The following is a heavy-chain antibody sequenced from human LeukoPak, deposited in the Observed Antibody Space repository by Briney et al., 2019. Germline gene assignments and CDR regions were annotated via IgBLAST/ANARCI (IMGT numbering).Heavy chain of an antibody. J-gene: IGHJ4*02. V-gene: IGHV1-69*13. CDR2: IIPIFGTA. Sequence: ASVKVSCKASGGTFSSYAISWVRQAPGQGLEWMGGIIPIFGTASYAQKFQGRVTITADESTSTAYMELSSLRSEDTAVYYCASDPSGSYYIFGSFDYWGQGTLVTVSS. CDR1: GGTFSSYA. D-gene: IGHD1-26*01. CDR3: ASDPSGSYYIFGSFDY.